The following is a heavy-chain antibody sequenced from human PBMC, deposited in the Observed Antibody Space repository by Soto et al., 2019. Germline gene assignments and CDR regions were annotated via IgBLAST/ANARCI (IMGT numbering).Heavy chain of an antibody. J-gene: IGHJ4*02. D-gene: IGHD1-26*01. Sequence: EVQLVETGGGLIQPGGSLRLYCAASGFSVGSNYMSWVRQAPGKGLECVSVIYSGGTTYYADSVKGRCTITRDNSKNTLYLQMKSLRVEDTAMYYCGRGYSGSQLQLGVDYWGQGTLVTVSS. V-gene: IGHV3-53*02. CDR2: IYSGGTT. CDR1: GFSVGSNY. CDR3: GRGYSGSQLQLGVDY.